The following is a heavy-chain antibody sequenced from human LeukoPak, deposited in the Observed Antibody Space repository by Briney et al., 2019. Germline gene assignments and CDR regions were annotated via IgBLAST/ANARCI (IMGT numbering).Heavy chain of an antibody. V-gene: IGHV3-7*01. D-gene: IGHD1-1*01. CDR3: SNGIYDNSF. CDR2: TNQDGSVT. Sequence: GGSLRLSCAASGFTFSSYWMSWVRQAPGKRLEWLTNTNQDGSVTYYVDSVRGRFTVSRDNAKDSLFLQMHSLRVEDTAVYFCSNGIYDNSFWGQGTLVTVSS. J-gene: IGHJ4*02. CDR1: GFTFSSYW.